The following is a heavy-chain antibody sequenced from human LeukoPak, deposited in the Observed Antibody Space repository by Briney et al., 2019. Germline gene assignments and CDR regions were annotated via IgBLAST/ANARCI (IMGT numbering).Heavy chain of an antibody. D-gene: IGHD5-12*01. CDR3: AKAIVAAVGDFDY. CDR1: GFTFSSYA. J-gene: IGHJ4*02. V-gene: IGHV3-23*01. CDR2: ISGSGSST. Sequence: PGGSLRLSCAASGFTFSSYAMSWVRQAPGKGLEWASAISGSGSSTYYADSVKGRFTISRDNSKNTLYLQMNSLRAEDTAVYYCAKAIVAAVGDFDYWGQGTLVTVSS.